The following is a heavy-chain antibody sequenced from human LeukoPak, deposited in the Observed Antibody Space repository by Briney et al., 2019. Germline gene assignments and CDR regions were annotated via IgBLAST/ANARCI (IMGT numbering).Heavy chain of an antibody. CDR2: INPSGGST. CDR3: ARDLTEDSSGYHLFPPFDY. V-gene: IGHV1-46*01. J-gene: IGHJ4*02. D-gene: IGHD3-22*01. Sequence: ASVKVSCKASGYTFTSYYMHWVRQPPGQGLEWMGIINPSGGSTSYAQKFQGRVTMTRDTSTSTVYMELSGLRSEDTAVYYCARDLTEDSSGYHLFPPFDYWGQGTLVTVSS. CDR1: GYTFTSYY.